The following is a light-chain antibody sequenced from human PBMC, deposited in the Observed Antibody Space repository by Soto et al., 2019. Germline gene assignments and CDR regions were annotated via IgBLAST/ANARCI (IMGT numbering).Light chain of an antibody. CDR2: GAS. J-gene: IGKJ1*01. V-gene: IGKV3-20*01. CDR1: QSVSSSY. CDR3: QQYGSSPRT. Sequence: EIVLTQSPGTLSLSPGERATLSCRPGQSVSSSYLAWYKQKPGQATRLLIYGASSRTTGIPDRVSGSGSGTDVTLTISRLEPEDLAVFYCQQYGSSPRTFGQGTKVDI.